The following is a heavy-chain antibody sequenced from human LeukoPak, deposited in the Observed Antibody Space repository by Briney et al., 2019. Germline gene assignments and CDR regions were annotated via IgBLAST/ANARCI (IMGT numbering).Heavy chain of an antibody. V-gene: IGHV3-11*04. CDR1: GFTFSDYY. CDR2: IRSSGSIK. CDR3: ARADCSSSSCYEFDY. Sequence: GGSLRLSCAASGFTFSDYYMSWIRQAPGKGLEWVSYIRSSGSIKFYADSVRGRFTISRDNAKNSLYLQMNSLRAENTAVYYCARADCSSSSCYEFDYWGQGTLVTVSS. D-gene: IGHD2-2*01. J-gene: IGHJ4*02.